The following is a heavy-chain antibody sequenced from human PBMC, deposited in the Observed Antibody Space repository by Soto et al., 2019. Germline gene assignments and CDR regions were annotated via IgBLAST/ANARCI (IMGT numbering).Heavy chain of an antibody. Sequence: SLLTGALQAFGDTYSSSAGILVRKKPGQGLEWMGGIIPIFGTANYAQKFQGRVTITADESTSTAYMELSSLRSEDTAVYYCATVGYSYGYGIDYWGQ. CDR1: GDTYSSSA. V-gene: IGHV1-69*13. D-gene: IGHD5-18*01. CDR3: ATVGYSYGYGIDY. CDR2: IIPIFGTA. J-gene: IGHJ4*02.